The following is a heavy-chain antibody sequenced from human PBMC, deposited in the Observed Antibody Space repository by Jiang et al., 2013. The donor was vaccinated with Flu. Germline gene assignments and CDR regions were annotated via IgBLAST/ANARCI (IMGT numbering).Heavy chain of an antibody. CDR1: GVSFTSYG. J-gene: IGHJ6*02. CDR3: ARDLDLYGMDV. CDR2: IIPTLSLA. Sequence: VQLVESGAEVKKPGSSVKVSCKASGVSFTSYGISWVRQAPGQGLEWVGGIIPTLSLATYAQRFQGRVTITADTSTTTFYLEVSSLRSEDTAVYYCARDLDLYGMDVWGRGTTVTVSS. V-gene: IGHV1-69*09. D-gene: IGHD1-1*01.